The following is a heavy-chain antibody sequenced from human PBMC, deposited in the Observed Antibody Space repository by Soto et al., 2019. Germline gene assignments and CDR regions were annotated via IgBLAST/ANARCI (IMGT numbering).Heavy chain of an antibody. CDR1: GYTFTSYY. J-gene: IGHJ4*02. CDR2: IKPSGGST. D-gene: IGHD5-12*01. CDR3: ARVEGYSANERD. Sequence: QGELVQSGAEVKKPGASVKVSCKASGYTFTSYYIHWVRQAPGQGIEWMGLIKPSGGSTTYAQKFQGRVTMTRDTSTSTVYMELSSLRSEDTAVYYCARVEGYSANERDWGQGTLVTVSS. V-gene: IGHV1-46*01.